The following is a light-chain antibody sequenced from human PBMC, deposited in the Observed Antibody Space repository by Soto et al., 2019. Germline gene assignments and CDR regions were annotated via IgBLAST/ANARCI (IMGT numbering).Light chain of an antibody. Sequence: QSVLTQPASVSGSPGQSMTISCTGTSSDVGSYNLVSWYQQHPGKAPKLMIYEGSKRPSGVSNRFSGSKSGNTASLTISGLQAEDEADYYCCSYAGSSPYVFGTGTKVTVL. J-gene: IGLJ1*01. V-gene: IGLV2-23*01. CDR2: EGS. CDR3: CSYAGSSPYV. CDR1: SSDVGSYNL.